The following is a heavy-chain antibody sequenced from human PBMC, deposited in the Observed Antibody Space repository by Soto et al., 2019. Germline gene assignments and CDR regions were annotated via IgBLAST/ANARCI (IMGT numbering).Heavy chain of an antibody. D-gene: IGHD3-10*01. V-gene: IGHV1-18*01. J-gene: IGHJ3*02. CDR3: ATENRDDAVDM. CDR1: GHTFTRYG. Sequence: QVQLVQSAAEVKKPGASVKVSCKASGHTFTRYGVSWVRQAPGQGLEWMGWIDVYNGNTKYAQRLQGRVTMTTDTSKNTVYMDLRSLTSDDTALYYCATENRDDAVDMWGHRTMVTVSS. CDR2: IDVYNGNT.